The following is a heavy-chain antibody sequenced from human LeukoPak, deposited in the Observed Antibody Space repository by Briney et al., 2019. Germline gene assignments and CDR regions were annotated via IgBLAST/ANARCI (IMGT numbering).Heavy chain of an antibody. Sequence: PSETLSLTCTVSGDSISSGGYYWSWIRQHPGKGLEWIGYIYYSGSTYYNPSLKSRVFIAVDTFENQFSLKLRPVTAADTAVYYCARGWYSSSWYARKNWFAPWGQGTLVTVSS. V-gene: IGHV4-31*03. CDR1: GDSISSGGYY. CDR3: ARGWYSSSWYARKNWFAP. D-gene: IGHD6-13*01. J-gene: IGHJ5*02. CDR2: IYYSGST.